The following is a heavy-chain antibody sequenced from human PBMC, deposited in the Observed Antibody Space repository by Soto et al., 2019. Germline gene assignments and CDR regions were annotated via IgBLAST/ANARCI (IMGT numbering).Heavy chain of an antibody. D-gene: IGHD3-22*01. CDR1: GDSVSSNSAA. CDR3: ARSVHMIVVVLKWFDP. CDR2: TYYRSKWYN. V-gene: IGHV6-1*01. Sequence: SQTLSLTCAISGDSVSSNSAAWNWIRQSPSRGLEWLGRTYYRSKWYNDYAVSVKSRITINPDTSKNQFSLQLNSVTPEDTAVYYCARSVHMIVVVLKWFDPWGQGTLVPVSS. J-gene: IGHJ5*02.